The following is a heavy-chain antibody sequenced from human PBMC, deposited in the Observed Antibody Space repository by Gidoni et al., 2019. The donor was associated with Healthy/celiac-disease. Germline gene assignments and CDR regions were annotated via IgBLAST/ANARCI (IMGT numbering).Heavy chain of an antibody. D-gene: IGHD3-22*01. V-gene: IGHV3-30*01. CDR1: GFTFSSYA. J-gene: IGHJ4*02. Sequence: QVQLVESGGGVVQPGRSLRLSCAASGFTFSSYAMHWVRQAPGKGLEWVAVISEDGSNKYYADSVKGRFTISRDNSKNTLYLQMNSLRAEDTAVYYCARGGDSSGYPRTPFDYWGQGTLVTVSS. CDR2: ISEDGSNK. CDR3: ARGGDSSGYPRTPFDY.